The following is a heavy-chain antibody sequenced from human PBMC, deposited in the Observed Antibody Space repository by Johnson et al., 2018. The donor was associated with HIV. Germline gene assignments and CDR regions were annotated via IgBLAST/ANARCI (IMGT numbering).Heavy chain of an antibody. CDR2: ISYDGSNK. V-gene: IGHV3-30-3*01. D-gene: IGHD1-1*01. Sequence: MQLVESGGGVVQPGRSLRLSCAASGITFSDYAMHWVRQAPGKGLEWVAVISYDGSNKYYADSVKGRFTISRDTSENTLYLQMNSLKTEDTALYYCTTGLSWNDAFHIWAQGTMVTVSS. CDR1: GITFSDYA. CDR3: TTGLSWNDAFHI. J-gene: IGHJ3*02.